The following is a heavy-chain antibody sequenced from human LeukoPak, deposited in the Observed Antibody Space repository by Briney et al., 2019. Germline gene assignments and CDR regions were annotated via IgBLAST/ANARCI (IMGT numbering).Heavy chain of an antibody. CDR1: GGTFSSYA. CDR3: AKTYPIDAFDI. CDR2: IIPIFGTS. J-gene: IGHJ3*02. V-gene: IGHV1-69*01. Sequence: SVKVSCKASGGTFSSYAISWVRQAPGQGLEWMGGIIPIFGTSNYAQKFQGRVTITADESTSTAYMELSSLRSEDTAVYYCAKTYPIDAFDIWGQGTMVIVSS.